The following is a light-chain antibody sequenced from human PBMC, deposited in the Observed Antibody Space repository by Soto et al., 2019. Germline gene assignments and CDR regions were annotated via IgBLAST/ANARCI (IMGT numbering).Light chain of an antibody. CDR2: EAS. CDR1: QDIGTD. CDR3: VQHYSYPLT. V-gene: IGKV1-17*01. J-gene: IGKJ4*01. Sequence: DIQMTQSPSSLSASFSDRFTITCRASQDIGTDLGWYQQKPGKAPERLIYEASVLQSGVPSRFSGSGSGTEFTLTVSSLQPEDFATYYCVQHYSYPLTFGGGTKVDI.